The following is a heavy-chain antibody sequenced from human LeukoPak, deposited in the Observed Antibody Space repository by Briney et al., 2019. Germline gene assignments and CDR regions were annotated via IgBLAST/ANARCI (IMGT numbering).Heavy chain of an antibody. CDR3: ARRYSSGYHPWFDP. Sequence: SETLSLTCTVSVGSISSSSYYWGWIRQPPGKGLEWIGSIYYSGSTYYNPSLKSRVTISVDTSKNQFSLKLSSVTAADTAVYYCARRYSSGYHPWFDPWGQGTLVTVSS. D-gene: IGHD3-22*01. CDR1: VGSISSSSYY. CDR2: IYYSGST. J-gene: IGHJ5*02. V-gene: IGHV4-39*01.